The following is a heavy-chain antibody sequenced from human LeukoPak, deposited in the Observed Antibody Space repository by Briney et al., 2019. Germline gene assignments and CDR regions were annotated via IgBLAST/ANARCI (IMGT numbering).Heavy chain of an antibody. Sequence: SETLSLTCAVYGGSFSGYYWGWIRQPPGKGLEWIGEINHSGSTNYNPSLKSRVTISVDTSKNQFSLKLSSVTAADTAVYYCARGGGRTLRTRPFDYWGQGTLVTVSS. D-gene: IGHD1-26*01. CDR3: ARGGGRTLRTRPFDY. CDR2: INHSGST. CDR1: GGSFSGYY. J-gene: IGHJ4*02. V-gene: IGHV4-34*01.